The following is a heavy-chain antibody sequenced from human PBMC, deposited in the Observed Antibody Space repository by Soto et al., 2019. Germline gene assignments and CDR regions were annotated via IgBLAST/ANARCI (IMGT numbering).Heavy chain of an antibody. J-gene: IGHJ4*02. V-gene: IGHV2-5*02. CDR2: IYWDDNK. CDR1: GFSLSTNKVG. Sequence: QITLKESGPTLVKPTQTLTLTCTFSGFSLSTNKVGVGWIRQPPGKALEWLALIYWDDNKHYSPSLKSRLTITNDTSNTQVVLTMTNLDPVDTATYYCAHLYCPFDYWGQGTLVTVCS. D-gene: IGHD2-2*02. CDR3: AHLYCPFDY.